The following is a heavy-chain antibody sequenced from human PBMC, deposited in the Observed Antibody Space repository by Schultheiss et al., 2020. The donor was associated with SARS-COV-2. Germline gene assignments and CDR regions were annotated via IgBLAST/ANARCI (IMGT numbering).Heavy chain of an antibody. J-gene: IGHJ4*02. CDR3: ARDVQMATLN. CDR2: IRNKANSYTT. D-gene: IGHD5-24*01. V-gene: IGHV3-72*01. Sequence: GESLKISCAASGFTFSSYSMNWVRQAPGKGPEWVGRIRNKANSYTTEYAASVKGRFTISRDDSKNSVYLQMNSLQTEDTAVYYCARDVQMATLNWGQGALVTVSS. CDR1: GFTFSSYS.